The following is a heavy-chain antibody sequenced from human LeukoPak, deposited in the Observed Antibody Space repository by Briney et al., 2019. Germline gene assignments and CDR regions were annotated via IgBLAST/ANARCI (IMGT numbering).Heavy chain of an antibody. CDR1: GYTFTSYD. CDR2: MNPNSGNT. D-gene: IGHD2-8*01. Sequence: GASVKVPCKASGYTFTSYDINWVRQATGQGLEWMGWMNPNSGNTGYAQKFRGRVTMTRNTSISTAYMELSSLRSEDTVVYYCARVLMGRRCFDPWGQGTLVTVSS. CDR3: ARVLMGRRCFDP. J-gene: IGHJ5*02. V-gene: IGHV1-8*01.